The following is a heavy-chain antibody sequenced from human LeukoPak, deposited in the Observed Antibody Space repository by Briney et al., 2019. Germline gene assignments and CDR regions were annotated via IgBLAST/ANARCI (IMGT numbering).Heavy chain of an antibody. CDR3: ARTASYAGPSNYYYYYGMDV. D-gene: IGHD1-26*01. V-gene: IGHV4-59*08. CDR2: IYYSGST. CDR1: GGSISSYY. J-gene: IGHJ6*02. Sequence: SETLSLTCTVSGGSISSYYWSWIRQPPGKELEWIGYIYYSGSTNYNPSLKSRVTISVDTSKNQFSLKLSSVTAADTAVYYCARTASYAGPSNYYYYYGMDVWGQGTTVTVSS.